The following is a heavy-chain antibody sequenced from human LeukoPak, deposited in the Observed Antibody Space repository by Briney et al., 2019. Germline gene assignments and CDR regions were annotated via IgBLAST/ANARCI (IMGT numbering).Heavy chain of an antibody. CDR2: ISYDESNK. D-gene: IGHD3-3*01. Sequence: GGSLRLSCAASGFTFSSYAMHWVRQAPGKGLEWVAVISYDESNKYYADSVKGRFTISRDNSKNTLYLQMNSLRAEDTAVYYCAKDTHYDFWSGPLSHYGMDVWGQGTTVTVSS. J-gene: IGHJ6*02. CDR3: AKDTHYDFWSGPLSHYGMDV. CDR1: GFTFSSYA. V-gene: IGHV3-30-3*01.